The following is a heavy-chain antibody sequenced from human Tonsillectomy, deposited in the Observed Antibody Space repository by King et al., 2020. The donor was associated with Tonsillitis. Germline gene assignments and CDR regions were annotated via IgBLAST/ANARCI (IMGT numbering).Heavy chain of an antibody. D-gene: IGHD3-22*01. V-gene: IGHV3-23*04. CDR3: AKVPYDSSGYYYFDY. CDR1: GFTCSNYA. CDR2: ISGSGGST. Sequence: EVRLGESGGGLVQRGGSLRLSCTASGFTCSNYAMSWVRQAPGKGLEWVSGISGSGGSTYYADSVKGRFTISGDNSKNTLYLQMNSLRAEDTAVYYCAKVPYDSSGYYYFDYWGQGTLVTVSS. J-gene: IGHJ4*02.